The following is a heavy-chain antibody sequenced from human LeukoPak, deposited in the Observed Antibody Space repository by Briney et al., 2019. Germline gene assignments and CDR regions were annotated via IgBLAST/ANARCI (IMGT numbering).Heavy chain of an antibody. V-gene: IGHV4-4*02. D-gene: IGHD3-3*01. Sequence: ASGTLSLTCAVSVGSINSGNWWSWVRQPPGKGLEWIGEVHLDGRTNYNPSLESRLTMSVDSSENHISLKLTSVTAADTAVYYCAREGGFYRPLDYSGQGTLVTVSS. J-gene: IGHJ4*02. CDR3: AREGGFYRPLDY. CDR1: VGSINSGNW. CDR2: VHLDGRT.